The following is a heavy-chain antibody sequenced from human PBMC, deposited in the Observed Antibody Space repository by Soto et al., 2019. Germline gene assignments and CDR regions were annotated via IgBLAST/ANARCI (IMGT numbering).Heavy chain of an antibody. CDR1: GFTFSSYA. CDR3: ARFWGYGGDAFDI. Sequence: PGGSLRLSCAASGFTFSSYAMHWVRQAPGKGLEYVSAISSSGGSTYYANSVKGRFTISRDNSKNTLYLQMGSLRAEDMAVYYCARFWGYGGDAFDIWGQGTMVTVSS. CDR2: ISSSGGST. J-gene: IGHJ3*02. D-gene: IGHD3-16*01. V-gene: IGHV3-64*01.